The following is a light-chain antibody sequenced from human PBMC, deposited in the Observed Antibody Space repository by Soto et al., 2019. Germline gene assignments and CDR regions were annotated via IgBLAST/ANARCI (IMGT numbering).Light chain of an antibody. V-gene: IGLV7-46*01. CDR2: DTN. CDR1: TGAVTSRYY. J-gene: IGLJ3*02. Sequence: QTVVTQEPSLTVSPGGTVTLTCGSSTGAVTSRYYTYWCQQQPGQAPRTLIYDTNNKPSWTPARFSGSLLGGKAALTLSGAQPEDEADYYCLLSYSGARLGVFGGGTKLTVL. CDR3: LLSYSGARLGV.